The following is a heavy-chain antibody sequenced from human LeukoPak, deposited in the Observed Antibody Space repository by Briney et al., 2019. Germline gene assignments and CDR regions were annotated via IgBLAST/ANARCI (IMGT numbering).Heavy chain of an antibody. CDR2: IKQDGSEK. CDR3: AREGIAVAGLDRQGGRGSWFDP. J-gene: IGHJ5*02. Sequence: SGGSLRLSCAASGFTFSSYWMSWVRQAPGKGLEWVANIKQDGSEKYYVDSVKGRFTISRDNAKNSLYLQMNSLRAEDTAVYYCAREGIAVAGLDRQGGRGSWFDPWGQGTLVTVSS. V-gene: IGHV3-7*01. CDR1: GFTFSSYW. D-gene: IGHD6-19*01.